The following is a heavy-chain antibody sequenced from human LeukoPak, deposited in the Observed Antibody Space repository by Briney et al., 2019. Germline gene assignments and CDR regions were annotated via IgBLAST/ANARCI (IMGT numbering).Heavy chain of an antibody. CDR2: IYPGDSDT. CDR1: GYSFTSYW. Sequence: GESLKISCKGSGYSFTSYWIGWVRQLPGKGLEWMGIIYPGDSDTRYSPPFQGQVTISADKSISTAYLQWSSLKASDTAMYYCARHRAHYDILTGFSDPYYFDYWGQGTLVTVSS. CDR3: ARHRAHYDILTGFSDPYYFDY. J-gene: IGHJ4*02. D-gene: IGHD3-9*01. V-gene: IGHV5-51*01.